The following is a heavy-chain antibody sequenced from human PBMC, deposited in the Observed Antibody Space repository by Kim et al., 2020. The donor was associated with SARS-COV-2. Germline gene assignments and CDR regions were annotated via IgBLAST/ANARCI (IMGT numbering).Heavy chain of an antibody. CDR2: ISAYNGNT. CDR3: ARDEIVGATPDALDI. D-gene: IGHD1-26*01. J-gene: IGHJ3*02. CDR1: GYTFTSYG. V-gene: IGHV1-18*01. Sequence: ASVKVSCKASGYTFTSYGISWVRQAPGQGLEWMGWISAYNGNTNYAQKLQGRVTMTTDTSTSTAYMELRSLRSDDTAVYYCARDEIVGATPDALDIWGQGTMVTVSS.